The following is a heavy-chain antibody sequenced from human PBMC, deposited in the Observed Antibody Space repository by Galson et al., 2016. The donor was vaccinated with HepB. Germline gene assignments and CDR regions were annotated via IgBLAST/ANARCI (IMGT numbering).Heavy chain of an antibody. CDR1: AGTINIGGYF. D-gene: IGHD2-15*01. V-gene: IGHV4-31*03. CDR2: ISHSGSA. J-gene: IGHJ4*02. CDR3: ARYGSRTGFDY. Sequence: LSLTCNVSAGTINIGGYFWSWIRQHPGRGLEWIGYISHSGSAYFNPSLKSRSTISVDMSRNQFSLDLRSVTAADTAVYFCARYGSRTGFDYWGQGILVTVSS.